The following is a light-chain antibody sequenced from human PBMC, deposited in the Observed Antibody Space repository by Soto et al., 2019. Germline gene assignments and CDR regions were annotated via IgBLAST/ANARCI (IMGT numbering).Light chain of an antibody. J-gene: IGKJ2*01. CDR1: QSVLYSSNNKNY. CDR2: WAS. V-gene: IGKV4-1*01. CDR3: QQYYSTRDT. Sequence: DIVMTQSPDSLAVSLGERATINCKSSQSVLYSSNNKNYLACYQQKPGQPPKLLIYWASTREAGVPDRFSGSGSGTDFTLTISSLQAEDVAVYYCQQYYSTRDTFGQGTKLEIK.